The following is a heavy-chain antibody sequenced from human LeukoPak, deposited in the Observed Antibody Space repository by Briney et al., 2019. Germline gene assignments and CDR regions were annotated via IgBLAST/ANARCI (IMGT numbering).Heavy chain of an antibody. Sequence: SSETLSLTCTVSGGSISSYYWSWIRQPPGKGLEWIGCIYYSVNTNYNPSLKSRVTISVDTSKNQFSLKLSSVTAADTAVYYCARPYCSSTSCYLDADAFDIWGQGTMVTVSS. CDR3: ARPYCSSTSCYLDADAFDI. J-gene: IGHJ3*02. V-gene: IGHV4-59*08. CDR1: GGSISSYY. CDR2: IYYSVNT. D-gene: IGHD2-2*01.